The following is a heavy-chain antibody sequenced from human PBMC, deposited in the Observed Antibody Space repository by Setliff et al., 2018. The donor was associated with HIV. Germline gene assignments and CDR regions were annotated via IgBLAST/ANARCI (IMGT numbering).Heavy chain of an antibody. CDR3: ARAPYVSGSFGWFDP. D-gene: IGHD3-10*01. CDR1: GGSISSRSYY. V-gene: IGHV4-31*01. J-gene: IGHJ5*02. CDR2: IHYTGTT. Sequence: PSETLSLTCTVSGGSISSRSYYWNWFRQYPGKGLEWIGYIHYTGTTNQNPSLRSLITISLDTSKNQFSLKLTSVTAADTAVYYCARAPYVSGSFGWFDPWGQGTLVTVSS.